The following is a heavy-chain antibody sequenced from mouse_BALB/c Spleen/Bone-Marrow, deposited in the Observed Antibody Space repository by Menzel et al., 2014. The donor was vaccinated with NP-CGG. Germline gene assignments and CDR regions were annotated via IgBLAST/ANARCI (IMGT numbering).Heavy chain of an antibody. CDR1: GYAFSSYW. CDR2: IYPGDGDT. D-gene: IGHD1-1*01. Sequence: VQLQQSGAELARPGSSVKISCKASGYAFSSYWMIWVKQRPGQGPEWIGQIYPGDGDTNYYGKFKDKATLTVDKSSSTAYMQLSSLTSEDSAVYFCARSGYGSNYAYWGQGTTLTVSS. V-gene: IGHV1-80*01. J-gene: IGHJ2*01. CDR3: ARSGYGSNYAY.